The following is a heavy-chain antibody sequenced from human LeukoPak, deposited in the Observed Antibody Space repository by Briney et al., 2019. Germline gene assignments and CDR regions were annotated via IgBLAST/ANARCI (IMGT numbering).Heavy chain of an antibody. CDR1: GASITAYY. Sequence: PSETLSLTCSVSGASITAYYWTWLRQPAGKGLEWIGRVFSTGHTDHNYNPSLANRGSISGDTSTNQISLKLRSVTAADTAVYYCVRDSPDGYTHRHRYYNMDVWGKGTTVTVS. CDR3: VRDSPDGYTHRHRYYNMDV. CDR2: VFSTGHTDH. D-gene: IGHD1-1*01. J-gene: IGHJ6*03. V-gene: IGHV4-4*07.